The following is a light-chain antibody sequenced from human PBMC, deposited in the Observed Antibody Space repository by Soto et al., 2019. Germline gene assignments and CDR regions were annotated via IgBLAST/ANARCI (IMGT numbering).Light chain of an antibody. CDR3: LQSHDTPWT. CDR1: KNIRSD. Sequence: TQITQSPPSLSASLGARITITCRASKNIRSDLSWYQQKPGKAPTLLIYAASNLQSGVPSRFRGSRSGTEFTLTISSLQPEDFATYYCLQSHDTPWTFGQGTKV. J-gene: IGKJ1*01. V-gene: IGKV1-39*01. CDR2: AAS.